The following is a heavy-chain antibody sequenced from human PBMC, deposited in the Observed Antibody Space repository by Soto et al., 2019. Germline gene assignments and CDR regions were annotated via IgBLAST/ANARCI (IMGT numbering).Heavy chain of an antibody. V-gene: IGHV4-31*03. CDR2: TYYSGST. CDR1: GGSISSGGYY. D-gene: IGHD2-15*01. CDR3: ARVTRGTIKFYSYFGGMDV. Sequence: PSETLSLTCTVSGGSISSGGYYWSWIRQHPGKGLEWIGYTYYSGSTYYNPSLKSRVTISVDTSKNQFSLKLSSVTAADTAVYYCARVTRGTIKFYSYFGGMDVWGQGTTVTVSS. J-gene: IGHJ6*02.